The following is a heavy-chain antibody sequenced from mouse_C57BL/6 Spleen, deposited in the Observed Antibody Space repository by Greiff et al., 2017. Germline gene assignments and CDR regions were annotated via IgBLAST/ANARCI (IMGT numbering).Heavy chain of an antibody. Sequence: DVQLVESGGGLVQPGGSLKLSCAASGFTFSDYYMYWVRQTPEKRLEWVAYISNGGGSTYYPDTVKGRFTISRDNAKNTLYLQMSRLKSEDTAMYYCARHHSNYGYFDVWGTGTTVTVSS. CDR1: GFTFSDYY. D-gene: IGHD2-5*01. CDR3: ARHHSNYGYFDV. CDR2: ISNGGGST. J-gene: IGHJ1*03. V-gene: IGHV5-12*01.